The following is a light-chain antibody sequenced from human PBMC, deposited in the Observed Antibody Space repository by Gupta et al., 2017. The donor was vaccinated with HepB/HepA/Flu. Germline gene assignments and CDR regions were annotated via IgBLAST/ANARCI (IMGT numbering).Light chain of an antibody. CDR1: QSLLHSSGYNY. Sequence: DIVMTQSPLSLPVTPGEPASISCRSTQSLLHSSGYNYLDWYLQKPGQSRQLLIYLGSNRASGVPDRFSGSGSGTDFTLKISRVEAEDVGVYYCMQALQTPPMFGQGTKVEIK. CDR2: LGS. CDR3: MQALQTPPM. V-gene: IGKV2-28*01. J-gene: IGKJ1*01.